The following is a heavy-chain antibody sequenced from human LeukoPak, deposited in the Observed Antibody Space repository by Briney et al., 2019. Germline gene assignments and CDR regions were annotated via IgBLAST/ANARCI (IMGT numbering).Heavy chain of an antibody. Sequence: GGSLRLSCAASGFTFRTHSTNWVRQAPGKGLEWVSYISSSSSTMYFADSVKGRVTISRDNAKNSLYLQMNSLGPEDTAVYYCARWGYNPLDYWGQGTLVTVSS. CDR2: ISSSSSTM. J-gene: IGHJ4*02. D-gene: IGHD1-14*01. V-gene: IGHV3-48*01. CDR3: ARWGYNPLDY. CDR1: GFTFRTHS.